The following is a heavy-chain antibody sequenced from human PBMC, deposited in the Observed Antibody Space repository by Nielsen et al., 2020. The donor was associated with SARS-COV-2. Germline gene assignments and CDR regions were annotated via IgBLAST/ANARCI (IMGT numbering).Heavy chain of an antibody. D-gene: IGHD5-24*01. Sequence: GESLKISCAASGFTFSSYGMHWVRQAPGKGLEWVAVISYDGSNKYYADSVKGRFTISRDNSKNTLYLQMNSLRAEDTAVYYCAKSRDDYQLYYFDYWGQGTLVTVSS. V-gene: IGHV3-30*18. CDR2: ISYDGSNK. CDR3: AKSRDDYQLYYFDY. J-gene: IGHJ4*02. CDR1: GFTFSSYG.